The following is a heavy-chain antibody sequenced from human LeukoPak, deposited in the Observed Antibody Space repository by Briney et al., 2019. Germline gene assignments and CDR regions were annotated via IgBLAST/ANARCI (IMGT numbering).Heavy chain of an antibody. D-gene: IGHD1-14*01. CDR2: IIPNFGTP. J-gene: IGHJ5*02. Sequence: SVKVSCTASGGTFSSYTISWVRQAPGQGLEWMGGIIPNFGTPNYAQKFQGRVTITADKSTSTAYMELSSLRSEDTAVYYCARVLITSANWFDPWGQGTLVTVSS. CDR1: GGTFSSYT. V-gene: IGHV1-69*06. CDR3: ARVLITSANWFDP.